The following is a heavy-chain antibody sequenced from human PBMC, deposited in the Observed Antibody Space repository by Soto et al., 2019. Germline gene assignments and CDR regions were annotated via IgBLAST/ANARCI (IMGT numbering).Heavy chain of an antibody. J-gene: IGHJ4*02. Sequence: QLQLQESGSGLVTPSQTLSLTCAVSGGSISSGAYSWNWIRQPPGKGLEWIAYINHSGTTLYNPSLKSRVTISVDTSKNQFSLMLISVTAADTEVYYWAREHTGGGEFDSWGQGTLVTVSS. CDR3: AREHTGGGEFDS. CDR2: INHSGTT. D-gene: IGHD3-16*01. CDR1: GGSISSGAYS. V-gene: IGHV4-30-2*01.